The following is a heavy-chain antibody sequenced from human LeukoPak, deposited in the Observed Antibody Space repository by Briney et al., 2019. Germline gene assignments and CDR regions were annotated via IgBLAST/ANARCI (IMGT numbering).Heavy chain of an antibody. CDR1: GFTFSSYE. V-gene: IGHV3-48*03. CDR3: ARIYSSSWYRGSSDY. Sequence: GGSLRLSCAASGFTFSSYEMNWVRQAPGKGLEWVSYISSSGSTIYYADSVKGRFTISRNNAKNSLYLQMNSLRAEDTAVYYCARIYSSSWYRGSSDYWGQGTLVTVSS. D-gene: IGHD6-13*01. CDR2: ISSSGSTI. J-gene: IGHJ4*02.